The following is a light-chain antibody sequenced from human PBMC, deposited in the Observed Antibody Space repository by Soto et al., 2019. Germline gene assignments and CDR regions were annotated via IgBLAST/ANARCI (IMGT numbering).Light chain of an antibody. Sequence: DIQMTQSPSSLSESAGDRFTITCRASQGISTYLNWYQQKPGKAPKLLIYAASSLQSGVPSRFSGSGSGTDFTLTISSLQPEDFATYYCQQANSFPLTFGGGTKVDIK. CDR2: AAS. CDR3: QQANSFPLT. CDR1: QGISTY. J-gene: IGKJ4*01. V-gene: IGKV1-12*01.